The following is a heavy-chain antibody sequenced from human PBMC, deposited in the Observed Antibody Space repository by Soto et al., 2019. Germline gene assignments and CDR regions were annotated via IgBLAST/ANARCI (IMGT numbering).Heavy chain of an antibody. CDR3: ARQDCSSTSCYAHFDY. CDR2: IYYSGST. CDR1: GGSISSYY. V-gene: IGHV4-59*08. Sequence: LETLSLTCTVSGGSISSYYWSWIRQPPGKGLEWIGYIYYSGSTNYNPSLKSRVTISVDTSKNQFSLKLSSVTAADTAVYYCARQDCSSTSCYAHFDYWGQGTLVTVSS. D-gene: IGHD2-2*01. J-gene: IGHJ4*02.